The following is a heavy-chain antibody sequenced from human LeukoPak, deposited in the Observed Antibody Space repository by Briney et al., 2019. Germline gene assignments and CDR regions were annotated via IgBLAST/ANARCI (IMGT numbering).Heavy chain of an antibody. CDR3: ARDLPSSGYWYRDAFDI. J-gene: IGHJ3*02. D-gene: IGHD3-22*01. V-gene: IGHV3-7*01. Sequence: GGSLRLSCAASGFTFSNYAMSWVRQAPGKGLEWVGHAKQDGSETYYVDSVKGRFTVSRDNAKNSLFLQMNSLRVEDTAMYYCARDLPSSGYWYRDAFDIWGRGTMVTVSS. CDR2: AKQDGSET. CDR1: GFTFSNYA.